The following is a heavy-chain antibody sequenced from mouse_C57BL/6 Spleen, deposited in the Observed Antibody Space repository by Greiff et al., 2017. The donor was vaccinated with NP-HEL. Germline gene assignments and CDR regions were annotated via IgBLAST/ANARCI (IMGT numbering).Heavy chain of an antibody. J-gene: IGHJ2*01. D-gene: IGHD4-1*01. CDR3: AGDGDWALDY. CDR2: INYDGSST. Sequence: EVKVVESEGGLVQPGSSMKLSCTASGFTFSDYYMAWVRQVPEKGLEWVANINYDGSSTYYPDTLKSRFIISRDKAKNILYLQMDSLKSEDTATYYYAGDGDWALDYWGQGTTLTVSS. V-gene: IGHV5-16*01. CDR1: GFTFSDYY.